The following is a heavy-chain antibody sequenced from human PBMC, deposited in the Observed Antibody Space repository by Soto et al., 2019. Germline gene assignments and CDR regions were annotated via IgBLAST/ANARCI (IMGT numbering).Heavy chain of an antibody. CDR3: TRTLFIAAPGVEPFDY. Sequence: SLRLSCAAFDFSVSNKFMTWVRQAPGKGLEWIAVISSYDSTHYADSVTGRFTISRDSSENTVFLQMNSLRAEDTAIYYCTRTLFIAAPGVEPFDYWGQGALVTVSA. J-gene: IGHJ4*02. CDR2: ISSYDST. D-gene: IGHD6-13*01. CDR1: DFSVSNKF. V-gene: IGHV3-53*01.